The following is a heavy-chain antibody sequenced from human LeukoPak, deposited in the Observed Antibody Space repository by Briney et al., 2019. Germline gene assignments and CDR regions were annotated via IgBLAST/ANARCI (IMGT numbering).Heavy chain of an antibody. CDR3: AKDRRGGGYNWLDYFDY. CDR2: ISGSGGST. Sequence: GGSLRLSCAASGFTFSSYAMSWVRQAPGKGLGWVSAISGSGGSTYYADSVKGRFTISRDNSKNTLYLQMNSLRAEDTAVYYCAKDRRGGGYNWLDYFDYWGQGTLVTVSS. CDR1: GFTFSSYA. D-gene: IGHD5-24*01. V-gene: IGHV3-23*01. J-gene: IGHJ4*02.